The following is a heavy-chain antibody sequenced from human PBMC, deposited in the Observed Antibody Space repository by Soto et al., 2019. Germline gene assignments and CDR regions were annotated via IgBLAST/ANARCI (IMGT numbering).Heavy chain of an antibody. CDR2: IYYSGST. J-gene: IGHJ4*02. CDR1: GGSISIYY. Sequence: PSETLSLTCTVSGGSISIYYWSWIRQPPGKGLEWIGYIYYSGSTNYNPSLKSRVTISVDTSKNQFSLKLSSVTAADTAVYYCAFSSGWYYFDYWGQGTLVTVSS. D-gene: IGHD6-19*01. CDR3: AFSSGWYYFDY. V-gene: IGHV4-59*01.